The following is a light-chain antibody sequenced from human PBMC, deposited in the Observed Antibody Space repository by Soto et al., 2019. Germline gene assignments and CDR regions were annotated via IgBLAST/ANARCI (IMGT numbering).Light chain of an antibody. CDR3: QQYNNWPPTFT. CDR2: AAS. V-gene: IGKV3-15*01. Sequence: EIVMTQSPATLSVSPGETVTLSCRASQSVSSNLAWYQQKPGQAPRLLIYAASTRATGIPARFSGSGSGTEFTIAISSLQSEDFAIYYCQQYNNWPPTFTFGQGTKLEIK. CDR1: QSVSSN. J-gene: IGKJ2*01.